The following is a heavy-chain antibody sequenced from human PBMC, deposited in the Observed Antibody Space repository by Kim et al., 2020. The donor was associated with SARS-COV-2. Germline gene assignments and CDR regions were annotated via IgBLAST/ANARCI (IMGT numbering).Heavy chain of an antibody. Sequence: GGSLRLSCAASGFTFSNAWMSWVRQAPGKGLEWVGRIKSKTDGGTTDYAAPVKGRFTISRDDSKNTLYLQMNSLKTEDTAVYYCTTARQQWLSIDYWGQGTLVTVSS. CDR1: GFTFSNAW. D-gene: IGHD6-19*01. V-gene: IGHV3-15*01. CDR3: TTARQQWLSIDY. J-gene: IGHJ4*02. CDR2: IKSKTDGGTT.